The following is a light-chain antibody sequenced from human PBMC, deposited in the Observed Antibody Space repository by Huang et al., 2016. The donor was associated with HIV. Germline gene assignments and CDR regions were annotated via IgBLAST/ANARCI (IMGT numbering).Light chain of an antibody. V-gene: IGKV2-28*01. CDR1: QTLLHSNGYNF. CDR2: LGS. J-gene: IGKJ1*01. Sequence: DIVMTQSPVSLPVTPGEPASISCRSNQTLLHSNGYNFLDWYLQKPRQAPQLLVYLGSSRATGVPDRFSGSGSGTDFTLRITRVEAEDVGVYFCMQSLQIPWTFGQGTKVEI. CDR3: MQSLQIPWT.